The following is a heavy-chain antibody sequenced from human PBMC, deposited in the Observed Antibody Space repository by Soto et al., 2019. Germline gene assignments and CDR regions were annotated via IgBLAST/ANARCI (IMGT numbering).Heavy chain of an antibody. CDR1: GYTFTSYD. J-gene: IGHJ4*02. D-gene: IGHD1-1*01. Sequence: ASVKVSCKASGYTFTSYDIYWVRQATGQGLEWMGWMNPSTGNSGYAQKFQGRVTMTSDTSISTAHMELSSLRSEDTAVYYCARRAETNGWNVFGADKYYFDFWGQGTLVTVSS. CDR3: ARRAETNGWNVFGADKYYFDF. V-gene: IGHV1-8*01. CDR2: MNPSTGNS.